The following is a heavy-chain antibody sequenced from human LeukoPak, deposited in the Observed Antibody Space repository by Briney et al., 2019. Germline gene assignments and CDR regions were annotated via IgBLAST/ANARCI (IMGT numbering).Heavy chain of an antibody. D-gene: IGHD2-2*01. CDR2: IYCSGST. J-gene: IGHJ6*03. V-gene: IGHV4-39*01. Sequence: SETLSLTCTVSGGSISSSSYYWGWIRQPPGKGLERIPSIYCSGSTYYNPSLKSRVTISVDTSKNQFSLKLSSVTAADTAVYYCARLRGYCSSTSCRDRYYMDVWGKGTTVTVSS. CDR1: GGSISSSSYY. CDR3: ARLRGYCSSTSCRDRYYMDV.